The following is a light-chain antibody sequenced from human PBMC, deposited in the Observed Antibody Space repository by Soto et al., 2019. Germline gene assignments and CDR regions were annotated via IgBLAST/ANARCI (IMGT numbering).Light chain of an antibody. V-gene: IGKV1-27*01. CDR3: QTYNGAPFM. J-gene: IGKJ3*01. CDR1: QGIANY. Sequence: DIQMTQSPSSLSASVGDRVTITCRASQGIANYLAWYQQKPGKVPKLLIYAASTLEPGVPSRFSGSGFGTDFTLSISSLQPEDFATYYCQTYNGAPFMFGPGTKVDIK. CDR2: AAS.